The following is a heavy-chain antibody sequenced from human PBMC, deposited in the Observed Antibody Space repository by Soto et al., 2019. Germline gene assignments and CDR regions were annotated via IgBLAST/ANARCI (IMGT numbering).Heavy chain of an antibody. V-gene: IGHV4-59*11. D-gene: IGHD5-12*01. CDR3: ASNSGYDHFDF. CDR1: GGSIRSHY. J-gene: IGHJ4*02. CDR2: MYHSGAT. Sequence: SETLSLTCTVSGGSIRSHYWSWLRQPPGKGLEWIGYMYHSGATNYNPSLKSRVSMSVDTSKNQLSLKLSSVTAADTAIYYCASNSGYDHFDFWGQGTLVTVSS.